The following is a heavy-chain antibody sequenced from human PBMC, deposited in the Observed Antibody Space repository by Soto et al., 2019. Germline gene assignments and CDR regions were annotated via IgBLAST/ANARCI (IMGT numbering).Heavy chain of an antibody. CDR2: IYYSGST. Sequence: QVQLQESGPGLVKPSETLSLTCTVSGGSVSSGSYYWSWIRQPPGKGLEWIGYIYYSGSTKYNPSLKSRVTISVHTSKNQFALKLSSVTAADTAVYYCAREGRWLHYWGQGTLVTVSS. D-gene: IGHD3-10*01. J-gene: IGHJ4*02. V-gene: IGHV4-61*01. CDR3: AREGRWLHY. CDR1: GGSVSSGSYY.